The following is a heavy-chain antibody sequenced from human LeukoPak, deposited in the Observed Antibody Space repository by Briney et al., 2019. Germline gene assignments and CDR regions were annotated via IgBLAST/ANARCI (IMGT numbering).Heavy chain of an antibody. CDR2: IKSKTDGWTT. CDR3: TTGVFH. V-gene: IGHV3-15*01. Sequence: KTGGSLRLSCAASGFTFNNAWMSWVRQAPGKGLEWVGRIKSKTDGWTTDYAAPVKGRFTISRDDSNNTLFLQMNSLKIEDTAVYFCTTGVFHWGQGTLVTVSS. D-gene: IGHD3-3*01. CDR1: GFTFNNAW. J-gene: IGHJ4*02.